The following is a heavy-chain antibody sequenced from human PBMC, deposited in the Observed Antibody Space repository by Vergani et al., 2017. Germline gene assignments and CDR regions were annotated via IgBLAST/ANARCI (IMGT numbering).Heavy chain of an antibody. V-gene: IGHV3-23*01. D-gene: IGHD5-12*01. CDR1: GFTFNHYA. CDR2: ISGSGGST. Sequence: EVQLLESGGDLVQPGGSLRISCAASGFTFNHYAMNWVRQAPGKGLEWVSGISGSGGSTYYAGSVKGRFTISRDSSKNTLYLQMNSLSAGDTAVYYCAKANPRNSGYDYLYYYHAMDVWGQGTTVTVSS. CDR3: AKANPRNSGYDYLYYYHAMDV. J-gene: IGHJ6*02.